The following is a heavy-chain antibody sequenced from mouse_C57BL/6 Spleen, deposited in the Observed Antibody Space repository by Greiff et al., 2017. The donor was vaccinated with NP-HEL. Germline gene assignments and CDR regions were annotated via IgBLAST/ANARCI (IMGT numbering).Heavy chain of an antibody. V-gene: IGHV14-3*01. CDR2: IDPANGNT. CDR1: GFTFKNTY. D-gene: IGHD4-1*02. CDR3: ASTGAY. Sequence: VQLQQSVAEFVRPGASVKLSCTASGFTFKNTYMHWVKQRPEQGLEWIGRIDPANGNTKYVPKFQGKATITADTSSNTDYLQLSSLASEDTAIYYGASTGAYWGQGTLVTVSA. J-gene: IGHJ3*01.